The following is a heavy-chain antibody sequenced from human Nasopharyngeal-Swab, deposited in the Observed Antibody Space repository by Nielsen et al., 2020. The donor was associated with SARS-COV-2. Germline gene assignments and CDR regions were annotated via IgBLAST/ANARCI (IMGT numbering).Heavy chain of an antibody. V-gene: IGHV3-23*01. CDR3: AKADSDSGTCGNDF. Sequence: GESLKISCAASGFTFSNYAMTWVRQAPGKGLQWVSSISASGHSTSYADSVRGRFTMSRDNSDNTLYLQMNNLGAADTAVYYCAKADSDSGTCGNDFWGQGSLVTVSS. J-gene: IGHJ4*02. D-gene: IGHD2-15*01. CDR1: GFTFSNYA. CDR2: ISASGHST.